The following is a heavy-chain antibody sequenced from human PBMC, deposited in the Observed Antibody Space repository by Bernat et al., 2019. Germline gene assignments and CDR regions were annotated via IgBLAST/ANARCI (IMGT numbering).Heavy chain of an antibody. CDR2: ISGSGGST. V-gene: IGHV3-23*01. CDR3: AKDLGMDTAMAHYYYYGMDV. D-gene: IGHD5-18*01. J-gene: IGHJ6*02. Sequence: EVQLLESGGGFVQPGGSLRLSCAASGFTFSSYAMSWVRQAPGKGLEWVSAISGSGGSTYYADSVKGRFTISRDNSKNTLYLQMNSLRAEDTAVYYCAKDLGMDTAMAHYYYYGMDVWGQGTTVTVSS. CDR1: GFTFSSYA.